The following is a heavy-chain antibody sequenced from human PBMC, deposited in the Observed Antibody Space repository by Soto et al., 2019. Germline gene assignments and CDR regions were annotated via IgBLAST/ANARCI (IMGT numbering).Heavy chain of an antibody. J-gene: IGHJ4*02. CDR1: GFTFSSYG. D-gene: IGHD5-18*01. V-gene: IGHV3-33*01. CDR2: IWYDGSNK. Sequence: PGGSLRLSCAASGFTFSSYGMHWVRQAPGKGLEWVAVIWYDGSNKYYADSVKGRFTISRDNSKNTLYLQMNSLRAEDTAVYYCARVAFRGYSYGPLDYWGQRTPVTVSS. CDR3: ARVAFRGYSYGPLDY.